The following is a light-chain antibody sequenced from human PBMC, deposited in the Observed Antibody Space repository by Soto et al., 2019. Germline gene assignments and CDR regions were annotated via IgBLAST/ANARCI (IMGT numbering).Light chain of an antibody. J-gene: IGLJ1*01. CDR2: EVS. CDR3: SSYTSSSTYV. CDR1: SSDVGGYNY. Sequence: QSVLTQPASVSGSPGQSITISCTGTSSDVGGYNYVSWYQQHPDKAPKLMIYEVSNRPSGVSNRFSGSKSGNTASLTISGLQAEDEADYYCSSYTSSSTYVFGSGTKLTVL. V-gene: IGLV2-14*01.